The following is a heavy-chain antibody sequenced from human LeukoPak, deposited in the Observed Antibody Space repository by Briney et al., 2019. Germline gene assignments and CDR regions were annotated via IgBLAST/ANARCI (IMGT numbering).Heavy chain of an antibody. CDR1: GGSISSYY. CDR3: ARLENRDYYYYGMDV. V-gene: IGHV4-59*01. Sequence: SETLSLTCTVSGGSISSYYWSWIRQPPGKGLEWIGYIYYSGSTNYNPSLKSRVTISVDTSKNQFSLKLSSVSAADTAVYYCARLENRDYYYYGMDVWGKGTTVTVSS. D-gene: IGHD3-3*01. CDR2: IYYSGST. J-gene: IGHJ6*04.